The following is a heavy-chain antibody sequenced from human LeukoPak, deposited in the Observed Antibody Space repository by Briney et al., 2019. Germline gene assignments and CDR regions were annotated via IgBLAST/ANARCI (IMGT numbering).Heavy chain of an antibody. CDR2: ISWNSGSI. V-gene: IGHV3-9*01. CDR3: ASYSCSGGSCYSEKVNYYYYYMDV. Sequence: GGSLRLSCAASGFTFDDYAMHWVRQAPGKGLEWVSGISWNSGSIGYADSVKGRFTISRDNAKNSLYLQMNSLRAEDTALYYCASYSCSGGSCYSEKVNYYYYYMDVWGKGTTVTISS. D-gene: IGHD2-15*01. CDR1: GFTFDDYA. J-gene: IGHJ6*03.